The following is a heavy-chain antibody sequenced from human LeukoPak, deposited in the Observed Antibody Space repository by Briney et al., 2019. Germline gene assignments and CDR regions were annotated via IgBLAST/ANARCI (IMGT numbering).Heavy chain of an antibody. J-gene: IGHJ6*02. CDR2: TYYRCKWYN. Sequence: SQTLSLICAISGDRLSRNSAGWNWLRQSPSTGLEWLGRTYYRCKWYNDYAVSVKSRITINPDTSKNQFSLQPNSVPPEDTAVYYCARTITSTGYSSGWFEKTYYYYGMDVWSQGSTVTVSS. CDR1: GDRLSRNSAG. CDR3: ARTITSTGYSSGWFEKTYYYYGMDV. V-gene: IGHV6-1*01. D-gene: IGHD6-19*01.